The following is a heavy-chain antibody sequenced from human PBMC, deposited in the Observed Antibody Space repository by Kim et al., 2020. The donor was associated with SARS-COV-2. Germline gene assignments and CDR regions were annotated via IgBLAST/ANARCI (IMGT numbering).Heavy chain of an antibody. V-gene: IGHV4-31*02. CDR3: ARGVIAGGVFDY. Sequence: YYTPALKRRVTISVDTSKNQFSLKLSSVTAADTAVYYCARGVIAGGVFDYWGQGTLVTVSS. J-gene: IGHJ4*02. D-gene: IGHD6-13*01.